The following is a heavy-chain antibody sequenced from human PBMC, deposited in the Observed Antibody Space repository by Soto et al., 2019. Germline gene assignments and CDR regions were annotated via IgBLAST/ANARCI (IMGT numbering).Heavy chain of an antibody. CDR2: IYYSGST. J-gene: IGHJ6*02. CDR3: ARSLASGYYVGYYYYGMDV. D-gene: IGHD3-3*01. CDR1: GGSISRYY. V-gene: IGHV4-59*01. Sequence: SETLSLTCTVSGGSISRYYWSWIRQPPGKGLEWIGYIYYSGSTNYNPSLKSRVTISVDTSKNQFSLKLSSVTAADTAVYYCARSLASGYYVGYYYYGMDVWGQGTTVTVSS.